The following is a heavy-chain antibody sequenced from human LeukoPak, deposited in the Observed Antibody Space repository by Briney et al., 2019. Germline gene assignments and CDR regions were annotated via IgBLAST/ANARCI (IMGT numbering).Heavy chain of an antibody. CDR1: GATFSSYA. Sequence: SVKVSCKASGATFSSYAISWVRQAPGQGLEWMGGIIPIFGTANYAQKFQGRVTITTDESTSTAYMELSSLRSEDTAVYYCARGAPTGDYDSSGYYYYFDYWGQGTLVTVSS. D-gene: IGHD3-22*01. CDR3: ARGAPTGDYDSSGYYYYFDY. J-gene: IGHJ4*02. CDR2: IIPIFGTA. V-gene: IGHV1-69*05.